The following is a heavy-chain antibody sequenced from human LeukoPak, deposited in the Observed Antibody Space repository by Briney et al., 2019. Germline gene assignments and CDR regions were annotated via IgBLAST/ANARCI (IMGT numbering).Heavy chain of an antibody. CDR3: AKDLWFGELPEPFDY. Sequence: GGSLRLSCAASGFTCSSYAMSWVRQAPGKGLEWVSAISGSGGSTYYADSVKGRFTISRDKSKNTLYLQMNSLRAEDTAVYYCAKDLWFGELPEPFDYWGQGTLVTVSS. J-gene: IGHJ4*02. D-gene: IGHD3-10*01. CDR1: GFTCSSYA. V-gene: IGHV3-23*01. CDR2: ISGSGGST.